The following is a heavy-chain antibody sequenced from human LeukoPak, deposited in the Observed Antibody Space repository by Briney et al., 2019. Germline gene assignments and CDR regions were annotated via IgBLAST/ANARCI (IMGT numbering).Heavy chain of an antibody. J-gene: IGHJ4*02. CDR2: ISSSTSYT. D-gene: IGHD3-22*01. CDR1: GFTFSSYS. V-gene: IGHV3-21*01. CDR3: AREPPGNYDSSGDYYAYFDY. Sequence: GGSLRLSCAASGFTFSSYSMNWVRQAPGKGLECVSSISSSTSYTYYADSVKGRFTISRDNAKNSLYLQMNSLTDEDTAVYYCAREPPGNYDSSGDYYAYFDYWGQGTLVTVSS.